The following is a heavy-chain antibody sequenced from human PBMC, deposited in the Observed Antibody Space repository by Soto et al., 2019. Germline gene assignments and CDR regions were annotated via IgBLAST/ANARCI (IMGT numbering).Heavy chain of an antibody. CDR2: ISATGGGT. V-gene: IGHV3-23*01. CDR1: GFTFSSYA. CDR3: AKDRRAGGNSAFYFDF. J-gene: IGHJ4*02. D-gene: IGHD3-16*01. Sequence: GGSLRLSCAASGFTFSSYAMSWVRQAPGKGLEWVSLISATGGGTYYADSVKGRFTISRDNSHNTLYLQVHSLTAEDTAVYYCAKDRRAGGNSAFYFDFWGQGAQVTVSS.